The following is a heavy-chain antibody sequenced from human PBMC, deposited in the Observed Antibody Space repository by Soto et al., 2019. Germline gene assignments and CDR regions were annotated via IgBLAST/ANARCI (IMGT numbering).Heavy chain of an antibody. CDR2: IIPILGIA. Sequence: GASVKVSCKASGGTFISYTISWVRQAPGQGLEWMGRIIPILGIANYAQKFQGRVTITADKSTSTAYMELSSLRSEDTAVYYCARDGERSLGELSLGDYWGQGTLVTVSS. CDR3: ARDGERSLGELSLGDY. V-gene: IGHV1-69*04. J-gene: IGHJ4*02. CDR1: GGTFISYT. D-gene: IGHD3-16*02.